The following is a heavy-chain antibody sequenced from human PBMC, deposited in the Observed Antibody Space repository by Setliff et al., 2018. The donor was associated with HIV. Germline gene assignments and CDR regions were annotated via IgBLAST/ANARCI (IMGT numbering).Heavy chain of an antibody. V-gene: IGHV3-7*01. CDR1: RFSFSTFW. CDR2: INEDGNKK. CDR3: ARDIDYWSPAARRFFYYMDV. D-gene: IGHD6-6*01. J-gene: IGHJ6*03. Sequence: GGSLRLSCATSRFSFSTFWMTWVRQAPGKGLEWIANINEDGNKKYHAGSVWGRFTISRDSAKNSLYLQMNSLREEDAAVYYCARDIDYWSPAARRFFYYMDVWGKGTTVTVSS.